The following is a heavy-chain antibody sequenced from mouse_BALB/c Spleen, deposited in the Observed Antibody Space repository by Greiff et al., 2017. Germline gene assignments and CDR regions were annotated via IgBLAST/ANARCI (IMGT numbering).Heavy chain of an antibody. D-gene: IGHD2-4*01. CDR2: ILPGSGST. V-gene: IGHV1-9*01. Sequence: VQLQQSGAELMKPGASVKISCKATGYTFSSYWIEWVKQRPGHGLEWIGEILPGSGSTNYNEKFKGKATFTADTSSNTAYMQLSSLTSEDSAVYYCARGEVYDYGAWFAYWGQGTLVTVSA. CDR1: GYTFSSYW. CDR3: ARGEVYDYGAWFAY. J-gene: IGHJ3*01.